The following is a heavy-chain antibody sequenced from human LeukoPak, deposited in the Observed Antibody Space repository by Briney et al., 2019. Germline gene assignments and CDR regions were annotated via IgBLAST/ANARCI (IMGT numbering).Heavy chain of an antibody. D-gene: IGHD6-19*01. CDR1: GFTFSSYS. Sequence: QPGGSLRLSCAASGFTFSSYSMNWVRQAPGKGLEWVSYISSSSSTIYYADSVKGRFTISRDNAKNSLYLQMNSLRAEDTAVYYCARESSSGWYREGIFQHWGQGTLVTVSS. V-gene: IGHV3-48*04. CDR3: ARESSSGWYREGIFQH. CDR2: ISSSSSTI. J-gene: IGHJ1*01.